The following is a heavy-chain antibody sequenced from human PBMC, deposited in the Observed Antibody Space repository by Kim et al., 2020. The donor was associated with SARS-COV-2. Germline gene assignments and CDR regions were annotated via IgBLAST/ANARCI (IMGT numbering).Heavy chain of an antibody. CDR2: ISGSGGST. Sequence: GGSLRLSCAASGFTFSSYAMSWVRQAPGKGLEWVSAISGSGGSTYYADSVKGRFTISRDNSKNTLYLQMNSLRAEDTAVYYCAKDGGDCSSTSCSWGGGEVDYWGQGTLVTVSS. J-gene: IGHJ4*02. D-gene: IGHD2-2*01. CDR3: AKDGGDCSSTSCSWGGGEVDY. V-gene: IGHV3-23*01. CDR1: GFTFSSYA.